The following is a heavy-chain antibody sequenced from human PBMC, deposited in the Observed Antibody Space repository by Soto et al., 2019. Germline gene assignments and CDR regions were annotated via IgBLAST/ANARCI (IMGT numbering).Heavy chain of an antibody. D-gene: IGHD4-17*01. CDR2: INPNSGGT. CDR3: ARGLTTVTAANFDY. V-gene: IGHV1-2*02. Sequence: KVSCKASGYTFTGYYMHWVRQAPGQGLEWMGWINPNSGGTNYAQKFQGRVTMTRDTSISTAYMELSRLRSDDTAVYYCARGLTTVTAANFDYWGQGTLVTVSS. J-gene: IGHJ4*02. CDR1: GYTFTGYY.